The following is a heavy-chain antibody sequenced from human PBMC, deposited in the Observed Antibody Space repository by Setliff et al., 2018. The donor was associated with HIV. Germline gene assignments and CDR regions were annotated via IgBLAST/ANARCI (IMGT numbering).Heavy chain of an antibody. Sequence: PGGSLRLSCAASGFTLSNFWMHWVRQAPGKGLVWVSRINNDGSSATYADSVQGRFTISSDNAKNTLYLQMNSLRAEDTAVYYCARAVGPGAIHFWGQGTLVTVSS. CDR3: ARAVGPGAIHF. J-gene: IGHJ4*02. D-gene: IGHD3-10*01. CDR1: GFTLSNFW. CDR2: INNDGSSA. V-gene: IGHV3-74*01.